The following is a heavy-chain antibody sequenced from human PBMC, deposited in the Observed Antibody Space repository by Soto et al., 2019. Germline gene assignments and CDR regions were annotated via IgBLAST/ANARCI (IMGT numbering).Heavy chain of an antibody. J-gene: IGHJ6*02. CDR2: IIPICGTA. Sequence: GASVKVSWKGSGGTFSSYAISWVRQAPGEGLEWMGGIIPICGTANYAQKFQGRGTITADEATSTAYMELSRLRSEDTGVYYCARGLIPVIVRIYYSSNGIHFSGQAPMVTVSS. CDR1: GGTFSSYA. CDR3: ARGLIPVIVRIYYSSNGIHF. D-gene: IGHD3-10*01. V-gene: IGHV1-69*13.